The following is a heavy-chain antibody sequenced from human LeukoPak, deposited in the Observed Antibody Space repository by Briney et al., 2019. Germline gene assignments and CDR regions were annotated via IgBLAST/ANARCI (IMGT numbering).Heavy chain of an antibody. CDR1: GGSFSGYY. Sequence: SETLSLTCAVYGGSFSGYYWSWIRQPPGKGLEWIGEINHSGSTNYNPSLESRVTISVDTSKNQFSLKLSSVTAADTAVYYCARHLRDPVVGYYSSGWPVDYWGQGTLVTVSS. CDR3: ARHLRDPVVGYYSSGWPVDY. D-gene: IGHD6-19*01. J-gene: IGHJ4*02. CDR2: INHSGST. V-gene: IGHV4-34*01.